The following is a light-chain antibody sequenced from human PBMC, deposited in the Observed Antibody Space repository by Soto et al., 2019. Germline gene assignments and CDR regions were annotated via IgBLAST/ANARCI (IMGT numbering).Light chain of an antibody. V-gene: IGKV1-39*01. CDR1: QSISNW. CDR3: QQSYSTLWT. Sequence: DIHMTQSPSTLPASVGDRVTITCRASQSISNWLAWYQQKPGKAPNLLISGASTLQSGVPSRFSGSGSGTDFTLTISSLQPEDFATYYCQQSYSTLWTFGQGTKVDIK. CDR2: GAS. J-gene: IGKJ1*01.